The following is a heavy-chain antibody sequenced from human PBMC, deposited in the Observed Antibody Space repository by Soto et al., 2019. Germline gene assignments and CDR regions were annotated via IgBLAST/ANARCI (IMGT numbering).Heavy chain of an antibody. Sequence: PGGSLRLSCTASGFIFSSFEMTWVRQAPGKGLEWISSISRSGSNINYADSVKGRFTISRDNANRSLHLLMHSLRGEDTATYYCARVYYGSQNDYKLRFDYRGQGTLVTV. D-gene: IGHD3-16*01. V-gene: IGHV3-48*03. J-gene: IGHJ4*02. CDR3: ARVYYGSQNDYKLRFDY. CDR2: ISRSGSNI. CDR1: GFIFSSFE.